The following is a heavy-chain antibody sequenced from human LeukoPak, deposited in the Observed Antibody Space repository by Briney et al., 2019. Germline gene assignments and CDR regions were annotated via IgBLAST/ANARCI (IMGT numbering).Heavy chain of an antibody. CDR3: ARGRRYIDY. V-gene: IGHV4-34*01. CDR1: GGSFSGYY. J-gene: IGHJ4*02. Sequence: SETLSLTCAVYGGSFSGYYWSWIRQPPGKGLEWIGEINHSGSTNYNPSLKSRVTISVDTSKNQFSLKLSSVNAADTAVYYCARGRRYIDYWGQGTLVTVSS. CDR2: INHSGST.